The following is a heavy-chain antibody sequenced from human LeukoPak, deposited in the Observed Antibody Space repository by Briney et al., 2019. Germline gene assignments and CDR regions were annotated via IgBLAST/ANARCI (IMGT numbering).Heavy chain of an antibody. V-gene: IGHV4-34*01. CDR3: ARIDYYDSSGYYHPLDY. CDR1: GGSFSGYY. CDR2: IYHSGST. D-gene: IGHD3-22*01. J-gene: IGHJ4*02. Sequence: SETLSLTCAVYGGSFSGYYWSWIRQPPGKGLEWIGEIYHSGSTNCNPSLKSRVTISVDTSKNQFSLKLSSVIAADTAVYYCARIDYYDSSGYYHPLDYWGQGTLVTVSS.